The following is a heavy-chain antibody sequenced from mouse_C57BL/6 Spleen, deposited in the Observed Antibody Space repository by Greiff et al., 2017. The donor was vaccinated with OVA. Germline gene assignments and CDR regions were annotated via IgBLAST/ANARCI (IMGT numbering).Heavy chain of an antibody. Sequence: QVQLKQPGAELVRPGSSVKLSCKASGYTFTSYWMDWVKQRPGQGLEWIGNIYPSDSETHYNQKFKDKATLTVDKSSSTAYMQLSSLTSEDSAVYYCAREDYDYDLAYWGQGTLVTVSA. D-gene: IGHD2-4*01. CDR3: AREDYDYDLAY. CDR1: GYTFTSYW. V-gene: IGHV1-61*01. CDR2: IYPSDSET. J-gene: IGHJ3*01.